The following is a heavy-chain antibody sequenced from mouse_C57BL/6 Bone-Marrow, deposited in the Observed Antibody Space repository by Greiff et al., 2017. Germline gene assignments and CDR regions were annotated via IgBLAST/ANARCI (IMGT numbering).Heavy chain of an antibody. J-gene: IGHJ4*01. CDR2: IYPGSGNT. CDR1: GYTFTDYY. CDR3: ARGTGTFYAMDY. V-gene: IGHV1-76*01. D-gene: IGHD4-1*01. Sequence: VQLQQSGAELVRPGASVKLSCKASGYTFTDYYINWVKQRPGQGLEWIARIYPGSGNTYYNEKFKGKATLTAEKSSSTAYMQLSSLTSEDSAVYFCARGTGTFYAMDYWGQGTSVTVSS.